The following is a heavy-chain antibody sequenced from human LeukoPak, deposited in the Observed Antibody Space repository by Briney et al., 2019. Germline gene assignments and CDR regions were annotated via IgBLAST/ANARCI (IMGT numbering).Heavy chain of an antibody. CDR2: INPNSGGT. Sequence: ASVKVPCKASGYTFTGYYMHWVRQAPGQGLEWMGWINPNSGGTNYAQKFQGRVTMTGDTSISTAYMELSRLTSDDTAVYYCATSTHYYDSSGYHPLDYWGQGTLVTVSS. D-gene: IGHD3-22*01. J-gene: IGHJ4*02. CDR1: GYTFTGYY. CDR3: ATSTHYYDSSGYHPLDY. V-gene: IGHV1-2*02.